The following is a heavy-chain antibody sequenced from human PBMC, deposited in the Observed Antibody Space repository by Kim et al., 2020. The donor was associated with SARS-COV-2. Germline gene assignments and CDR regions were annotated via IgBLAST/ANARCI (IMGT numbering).Heavy chain of an antibody. J-gene: IGHJ4*02. V-gene: IGHV3-23*01. Sequence: TVDADSVKGRFTISRDNSKNTVSLQMESLRVDDTALYYCAKDWPRTSSDDWGQGTLVTVSS. D-gene: IGHD2-2*01. CDR2: T. CDR3: AKDWPRTSSDD.